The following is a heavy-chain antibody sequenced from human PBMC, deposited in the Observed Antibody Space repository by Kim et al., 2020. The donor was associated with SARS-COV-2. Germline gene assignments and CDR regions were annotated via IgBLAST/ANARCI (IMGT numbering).Heavy chain of an antibody. Sequence: GGSLRLSCAASGFTFSSYWMSWVRQAPGKGLEWVANIKQDGSEKYYVDSVKGRFTISRDNAKNSLYLQMNSLRAEDTAVYYCAREGGGTQWLVFYGMDVWGQGTTVTVSS. CDR3: AREGGGTQWLVFYGMDV. CDR2: IKQDGSEK. V-gene: IGHV3-7*01. D-gene: IGHD6-19*01. CDR1: GFTFSSYW. J-gene: IGHJ6*02.